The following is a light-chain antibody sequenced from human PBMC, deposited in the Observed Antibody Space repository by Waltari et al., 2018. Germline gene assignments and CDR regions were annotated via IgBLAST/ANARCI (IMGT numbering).Light chain of an antibody. Sequence: QSALTQPPSASGSPGQSVTISCTGTSSDVGAYNSVPWYRQPPGKAPKLMIYEVTKRPSGAPDRFSGSKSGNTASLTVSGLQTEDEADYYCTSDGGSSNFYVFGPGTKVTVL. CDR3: TSDGGSSNFYV. V-gene: IGLV2-8*01. J-gene: IGLJ1*01. CDR2: EVT. CDR1: SSDVGAYNS.